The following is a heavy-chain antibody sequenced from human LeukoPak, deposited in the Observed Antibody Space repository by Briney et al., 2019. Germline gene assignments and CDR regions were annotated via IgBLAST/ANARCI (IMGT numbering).Heavy chain of an antibody. CDR2: ISYDGSNK. V-gene: IGHV3-30*18. CDR3: AKEGASGLWVYMDV. D-gene: IGHD2-21*01. CDR1: GFTFSSYG. J-gene: IGHJ6*03. Sequence: PGGSLRLSCAASGFTFSSYGMHWVRQAPGKGLEWVAVISYDGSNKYYADSVKGRFTISRDNSKNTLYLQMNSLRAEDTAVYYCAKEGASGLWVYMDVWGKGTTVTVSS.